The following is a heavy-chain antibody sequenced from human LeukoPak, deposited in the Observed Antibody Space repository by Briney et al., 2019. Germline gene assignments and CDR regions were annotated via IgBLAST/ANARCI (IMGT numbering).Heavy chain of an antibody. CDR1: GYSISSGYY. D-gene: IGHD3-10*01. CDR3: ARGTGYYYGSGSYEY. J-gene: IGHJ4*02. CDR2: IYHSGST. Sequence: SETLSLTCTVSGYSISSGYYWGWIRQPPGKGLEWIGSIYHSGSTYYNPSLKSRVTISVDTSKNQFSLKLSSVTAADTAVYYCARGTGYYYGSGSYEYWGQGTLVTVSS. V-gene: IGHV4-38-2*02.